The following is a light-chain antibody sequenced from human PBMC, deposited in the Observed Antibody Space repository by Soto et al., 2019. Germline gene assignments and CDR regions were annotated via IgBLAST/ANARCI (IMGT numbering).Light chain of an antibody. CDR2: EVS. Sequence: QSVLTQPPSASGSPGQSVTIPCTGTSSDVGGYNYVSWYQHHPGKVPKLIIYEVSKRPSGVPDRFSGSKSGNTASLTVSGLQAEDEAEYYCSSYAGSNNLVFGGGTKVTVL. CDR1: SSDVGGYNY. CDR3: SSYAGSNNLV. J-gene: IGLJ2*01. V-gene: IGLV2-8*01.